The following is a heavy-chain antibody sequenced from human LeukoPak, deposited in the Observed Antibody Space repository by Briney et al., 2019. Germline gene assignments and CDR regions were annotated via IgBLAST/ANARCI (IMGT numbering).Heavy chain of an antibody. V-gene: IGHV3-7*01. CDR3: AREGYYYDSSGYYSNYFDY. CDR2: IKQDGSEK. Sequence: GGSLRLSCAASGFTFSSYWMSWVRQAPGKGLEWVANIKQDGSEKYYVDSVKGRFTISRDNAKNSLYLQMNSLRAEDTAVYYCAREGYYYDSSGYYSNYFDYWGQGTLVTVSS. D-gene: IGHD3-22*01. CDR1: GFTFSSYW. J-gene: IGHJ4*02.